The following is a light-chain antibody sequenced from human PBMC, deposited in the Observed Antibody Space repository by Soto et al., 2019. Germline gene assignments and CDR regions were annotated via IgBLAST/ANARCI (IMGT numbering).Light chain of an antibody. J-gene: IGLJ2*01. CDR1: SSNIGNNY. V-gene: IGLV1-51*01. CDR3: GTWDSSLSAVV. Sequence: QSVLTQPPSVSAAPGQKVTISCSGSSSNIGNNYVSWYQQLPGTAPKLLIYDNNERPSGIPGRFSGSKSDTSATLAITGLQTGDEADYYCGTWDSSLSAVVFGGGTKVTVL. CDR2: DNN.